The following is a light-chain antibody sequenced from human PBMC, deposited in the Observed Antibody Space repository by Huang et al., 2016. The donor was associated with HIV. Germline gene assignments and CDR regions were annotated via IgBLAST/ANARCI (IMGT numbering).Light chain of an antibody. CDR3: QQYDNLYT. V-gene: IGKV1-33*01. Sequence: IQMTQSPASLSASVGDRVTISCQASQDIRHYLNLSQQKPGKAPSLLIYCASNLETGVPSRFSGNGSGTYFTITISSLQSEDIATYYCQQYDNLYTFGQGTKLEIK. CDR2: CAS. J-gene: IGKJ2*01. CDR1: QDIRHY.